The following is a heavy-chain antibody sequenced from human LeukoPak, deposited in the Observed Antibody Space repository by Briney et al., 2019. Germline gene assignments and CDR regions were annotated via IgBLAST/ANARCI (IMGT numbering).Heavy chain of an antibody. CDR3: AREVRCGGDCYSDY. J-gene: IGHJ4*02. V-gene: IGHV1-69*05. Sequence: ASVKVSCKASGGTFSSYAISWVRQAPGQGLEWMGRIIPIFGTANYAQKFQGRVTITTDESTSTAYMELNSLRSEDTAVFYCAREVRCGGDCYSDYWGQGTLVTVSS. D-gene: IGHD2-21*02. CDR2: IIPIFGTA. CDR1: GGTFSSYA.